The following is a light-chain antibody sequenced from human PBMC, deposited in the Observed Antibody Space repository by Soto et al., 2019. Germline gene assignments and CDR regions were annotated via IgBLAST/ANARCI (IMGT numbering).Light chain of an antibody. CDR2: GAS. CDR1: QSVSST. Sequence: EIVMTQSPATLSVSPGERASPSCRASQSVSSTLAWYQQKPGQAPRLLIYGASTRATDIPARFSGSGSGTEFTLTISSLQSEDFAVYCCQQYYNWPRTLGQGTKVDIK. J-gene: IGKJ1*01. V-gene: IGKV3-15*01. CDR3: QQYYNWPRT.